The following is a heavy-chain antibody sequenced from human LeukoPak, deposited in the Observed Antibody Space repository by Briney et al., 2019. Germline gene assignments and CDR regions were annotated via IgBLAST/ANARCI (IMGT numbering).Heavy chain of an antibody. V-gene: IGHV3-23*01. CDR2: ISGGGGST. Sequence: GGSLRLSCAASGFTFSSYAMSWVRQAPGRGLKWVSAISGGGGSTYYADSVKGRFTISRDNSKNTLYLQMNSLRAEDTAVYFCAKEEWLGKMNYFDYWGQGTLVTVSS. D-gene: IGHD3-3*01. CDR1: GFTFSSYA. J-gene: IGHJ4*02. CDR3: AKEEWLGKMNYFDY.